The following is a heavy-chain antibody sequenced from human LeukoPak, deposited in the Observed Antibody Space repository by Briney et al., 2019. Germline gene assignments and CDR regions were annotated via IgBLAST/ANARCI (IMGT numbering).Heavy chain of an antibody. CDR1: GGSISSYY. D-gene: IGHD6-19*01. CDR3: AAGLRSGWYSRFDP. Sequence: SETLSLTCTVSGGSISSYYWSWIRQPPGKGLEWIGSIYYSGSTFYNPSLKSRLTISVETSKNDFSLKLTSVTAADMAIYFCAAGLRSGWYSRFDPWGQGTLVTVSS. V-gene: IGHV4-39*02. J-gene: IGHJ5*02. CDR2: IYYSGST.